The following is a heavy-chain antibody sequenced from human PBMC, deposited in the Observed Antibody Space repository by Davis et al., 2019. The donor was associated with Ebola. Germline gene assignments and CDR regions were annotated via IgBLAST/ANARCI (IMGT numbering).Heavy chain of an antibody. CDR3: AGEPVNYYDSSGYSTPYYYYYGMDV. V-gene: IGHV4-59*01. D-gene: IGHD3-22*01. Sequence: PSETLSLTCTVSGGSISSYYWSWIRQPPGKGLEWIGYIYYSGSTNYNPSLKSRVTISVDTSKNQFSLKLSSVTAADTAVYYCAGEPVNYYDSSGYSTPYYYYYGMDVWGQGTTVTVSS. CDR2: IYYSGST. CDR1: GGSISSYY. J-gene: IGHJ6*02.